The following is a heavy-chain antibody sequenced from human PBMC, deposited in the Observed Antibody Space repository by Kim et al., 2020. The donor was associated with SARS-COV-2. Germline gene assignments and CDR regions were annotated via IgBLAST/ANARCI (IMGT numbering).Heavy chain of an antibody. Sequence: GGSLRLSCAASGFTFSSYWMHWVRQAPGKGLVWVSRINSDGSSTSYADSVKGRFTISRDNAKNTLYLQMNSLRAEDTAVYYCARDVRGVPHSSGYYYPEFHQYYYYGMDVWGQGTTVTVSS. CDR3: ARDVRGVPHSSGYYYPEFHQYYYYGMDV. J-gene: IGHJ6*02. D-gene: IGHD3-22*01. CDR1: GFTFSSYW. CDR2: INSDGSST. V-gene: IGHV3-74*01.